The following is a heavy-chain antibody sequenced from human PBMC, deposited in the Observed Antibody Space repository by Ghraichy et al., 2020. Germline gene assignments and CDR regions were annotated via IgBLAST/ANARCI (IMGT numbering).Heavy chain of an antibody. J-gene: IGHJ4*02. CDR1: GFIFSDFY. CDR3: ARRHGYFDY. Sequence: SLNISCAASGFIFSDFYMTWVRQAPGKGLEWLSYISTRGTNIQYADSVRGRFTVSRDDAENSLYLQMNSLRVEDTAVYYCARRHGYFDYWGRGTLVAVSS. CDR2: ISTRGTNI. V-gene: IGHV3-11*01.